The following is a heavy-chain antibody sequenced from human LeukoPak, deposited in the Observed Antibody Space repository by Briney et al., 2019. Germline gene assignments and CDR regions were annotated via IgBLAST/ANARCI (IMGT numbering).Heavy chain of an antibody. D-gene: IGHD1-14*01. CDR1: GFTFSDYY. Sequence: GGSLRLSCAASGFTFSDYYMSWIRQAPGKGLEWVSYVSGSGRTFYYTDSVAGRFTSSRHDAKNSLYLHMSSLRADDTAICHCARHQFLSTTAYFAVYFQFWVQGTLVSVSS. J-gene: IGHJ1*01. CDR2: VSGSGRTF. V-gene: IGHV3-11*01. CDR3: ARHQFLSTTAYFAVYFQF.